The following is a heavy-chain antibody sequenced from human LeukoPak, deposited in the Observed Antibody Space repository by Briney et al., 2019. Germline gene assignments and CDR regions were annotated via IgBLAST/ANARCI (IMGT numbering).Heavy chain of an antibody. Sequence: SGTLCLSCAVSGGSISSGGYCWGWVRHHPGKGLEWIGYIYYSGSIYYNPSLKSRVTISVDTSKNKFSLKLSSVTAADTAVYYCARKKAMGGEFDYWGQGTLVTVSS. V-gene: IGHV4-31*02. D-gene: IGHD3-10*01. CDR1: GGSISSGGYC. CDR3: ARKKAMGGEFDY. J-gene: IGHJ4*02. CDR2: IYYSGSI.